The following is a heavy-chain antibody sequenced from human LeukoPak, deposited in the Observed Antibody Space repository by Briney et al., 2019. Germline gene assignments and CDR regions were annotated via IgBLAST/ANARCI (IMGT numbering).Heavy chain of an antibody. D-gene: IGHD1-26*01. CDR1: GYTFTIYY. CDR2: INPSGGST. CDR3: ARGEGAYDY. J-gene: IGHJ4*02. V-gene: IGHV1-46*01. Sequence: ASVRVSCKASGYTFTIYYMHWVRQAPGQGLEWMGIINPSGGSTNYAQKFQGRVTMTRDMSTSTVYMELSSLRSEDTAVYYCARGEGAYDYWGQGTLVTVSS.